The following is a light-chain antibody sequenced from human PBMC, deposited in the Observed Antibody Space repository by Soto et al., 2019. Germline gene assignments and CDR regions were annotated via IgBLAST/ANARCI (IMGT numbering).Light chain of an antibody. Sequence: EIVLTQSPGTLSLSPGEGATVSCRVSQSINSKSLVWYQRKLGQAPRLLIYNTSSRATGMTDRFSGSGSGTDVHLSSSRLEPEDFAVYYCQHYGGSVNFGPGIKVDCK. CDR1: QSINSKS. CDR2: NTS. V-gene: IGKV3-20*01. CDR3: QHYGGSVN. J-gene: IGKJ3*01.